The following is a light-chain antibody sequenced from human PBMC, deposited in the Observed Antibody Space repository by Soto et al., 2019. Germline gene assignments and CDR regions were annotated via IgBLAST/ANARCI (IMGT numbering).Light chain of an antibody. CDR2: FGS. J-gene: IGKJ1*01. Sequence: DIVMTQSPLSLPVTPGEPASISCRSSQSLLESNGYNCLDWYLQRPGQSPQLLIYFGSYRASGVPDRFSGSGSGTDFTLKISRVEAADVGVYYCMQGLRTPWTFGQGTKVEIK. V-gene: IGKV2-28*01. CDR3: MQGLRTPWT. CDR1: QSLLESNGYNC.